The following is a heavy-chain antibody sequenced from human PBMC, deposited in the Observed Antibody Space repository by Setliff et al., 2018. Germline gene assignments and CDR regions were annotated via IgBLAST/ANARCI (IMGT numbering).Heavy chain of an antibody. CDR3: ARGSRFGTIVYRGDYYLDV. CDR1: GYTFSTYA. D-gene: IGHD3-10*01. Sequence: ASVKVSCKGSGYTFSTYAIIWMRQAPGQGLEWMGWINTNTGNPSYAQGFTGRFVFSLDTSVSTAYLQISSLKAEDTAIYYCARGSRFGTIVYRGDYYLDVWGKGATVTVSS. CDR2: INTNTGNP. J-gene: IGHJ6*03. V-gene: IGHV7-4-1*02.